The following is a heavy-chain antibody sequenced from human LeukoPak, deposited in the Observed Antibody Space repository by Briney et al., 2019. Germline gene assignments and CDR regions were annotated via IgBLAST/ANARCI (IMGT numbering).Heavy chain of an antibody. V-gene: IGHV1-46*01. CDR2: ISPSVVST. Sequence: GASLKVSCKASGYTFTSSYMPWVRQAPGQRLEWMGIISPSVVSTSYTQKFQGRVTMTRDTSTSTVYMELSSLRSEDTAVYYCARDLKAAAEGIDYYYYGMDVWGQGTTVIVSS. D-gene: IGHD6-13*01. J-gene: IGHJ6*02. CDR3: ARDLKAAAEGIDYYYYGMDV. CDR1: GYTFTSSY.